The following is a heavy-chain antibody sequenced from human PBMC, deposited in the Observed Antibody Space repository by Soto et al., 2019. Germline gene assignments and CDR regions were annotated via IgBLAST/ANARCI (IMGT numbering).Heavy chain of an antibody. V-gene: IGHV3-48*01. CDR3: AREVANSWRHECDC. CDR1: GFTFSTYS. Sequence: EVQLVESGGGLVQPGGSLRLSCAASGFTFSTYSMSWVRQAPGKGLEWVSYISTSSRTIYYADSVKGRFTISRDNAKNSLFLQMNSLRAEDTAVYYCAREVANSWRHECDCWCQGTLVTVSS. CDR2: ISTSSRTI. D-gene: IGHD3-3*01. J-gene: IGHJ4*02.